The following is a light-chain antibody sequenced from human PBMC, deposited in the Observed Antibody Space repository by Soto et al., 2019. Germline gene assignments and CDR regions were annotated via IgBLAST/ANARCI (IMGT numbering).Light chain of an antibody. Sequence: SYELTQPPSVSVAPGKTARITCGGNNIGSKSVHWYQQRSGQAPVLVIYYDSDRPSGIPERFSGSKSGNTATLTISRVEAGDEADYYCQVWDSTSDHVFFGGGTKLTVL. CDR3: QVWDSTSDHVF. J-gene: IGLJ2*01. CDR1: NIGSKS. V-gene: IGLV3-21*04. CDR2: YDS.